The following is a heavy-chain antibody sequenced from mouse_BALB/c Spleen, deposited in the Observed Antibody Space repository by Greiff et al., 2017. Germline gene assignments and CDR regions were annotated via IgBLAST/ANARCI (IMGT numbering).Heavy chain of an antibody. V-gene: IGHV1S56*01. CDR2: IYPGNVNT. CDR3: ARGGYYGSTDWYFDV. CDR1: GYTFPSYY. Sequence: QVQLQQSGPELVKPGASVRISCKASGYTFPSYYIHWVKQRPGQGLEWIGWIYPGNVNTKYNEKFKGKATLTADKSSRTAYLQLSSLTSEASAVYFCARGGYYGSTDWYFDVWGAGTTVTVSS. J-gene: IGHJ1*01. D-gene: IGHD1-1*01.